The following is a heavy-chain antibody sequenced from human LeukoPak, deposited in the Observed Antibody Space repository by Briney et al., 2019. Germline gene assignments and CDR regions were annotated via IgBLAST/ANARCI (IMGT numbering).Heavy chain of an antibody. Sequence: GGSLRLSCAASGFIFTDYYMNWIRQAPGKGLEWISYISSGSTYADYADSVKGRFTVSGDNAKKSLYLLMNSLRAEDTAVYYCARAHYGDYNYWGQGTLVTVSS. V-gene: IGHV3-11*06. D-gene: IGHD4-17*01. J-gene: IGHJ4*02. CDR3: ARAHYGDYNY. CDR1: GFIFTDYY. CDR2: ISSGSTYA.